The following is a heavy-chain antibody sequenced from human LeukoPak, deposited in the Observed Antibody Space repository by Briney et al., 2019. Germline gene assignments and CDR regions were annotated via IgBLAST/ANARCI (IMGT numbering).Heavy chain of an antibody. CDR2: INARGDT. Sequence: SETLSLTCAVYGWSFNDYYWNWIRQPPGKGLEWIGEINARGDTNYNPSLKSRVTISVDASKKQFSLRLTSLIAADTALYYCARGQVPTARGYNWFDPWGQGTLVTVSS. V-gene: IGHV4-34*01. J-gene: IGHJ5*02. D-gene: IGHD2-2*01. CDR3: ARGQVPTARGYNWFDP. CDR1: GWSFNDYY.